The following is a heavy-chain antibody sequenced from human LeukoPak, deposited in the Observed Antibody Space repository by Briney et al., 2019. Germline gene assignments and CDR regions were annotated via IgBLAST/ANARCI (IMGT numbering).Heavy chain of an antibody. CDR1: GFTFSSYA. J-gene: IGHJ4*02. CDR2: ISSNGGST. CDR3: ARGRWELRGIDY. V-gene: IGHV3-64*01. D-gene: IGHD1-26*01. Sequence: PGGSLRLSCAASGFTFSSYAMNWVRQAPGKGLEYVSAISSNGGSTYYANSVKGRFTTSRDNSKNTLYLQMGSLRAEDMAVYYCARGRWELRGIDYWGQGTLVTVSS.